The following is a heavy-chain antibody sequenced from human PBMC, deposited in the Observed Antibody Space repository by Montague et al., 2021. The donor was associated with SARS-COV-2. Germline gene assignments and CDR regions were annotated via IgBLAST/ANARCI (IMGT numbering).Heavy chain of an antibody. CDR1: GGSISTYY. CDR2: LYYSGST. V-gene: IGHV4-59*08. J-gene: IGHJ5*01. Sequence: SETLSLTCSVSGGSISTYYWTWIRQPPGKGLEWLVYLYYSGSTNXXPSLKSRVTISVDTSKNELSLKLSSVTAADTAVYFCAGHPFKSPWDPRPFDSWGQVALVIVSS. D-gene: IGHD1-1*01. CDR3: AGHPFKSPWDPRPFDS.